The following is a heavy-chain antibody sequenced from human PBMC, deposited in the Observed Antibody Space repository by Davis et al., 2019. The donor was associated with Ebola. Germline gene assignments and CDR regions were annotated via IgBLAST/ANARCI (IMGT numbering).Heavy chain of an antibody. J-gene: IGHJ4*02. D-gene: IGHD3-22*01. CDR1: GYSFPSSW. CDR2: LYPGDSHT. V-gene: IGHV5-51*01. CDR3: AGQAIFSDSSGYYVH. Sequence: GESLKISCKASGYSFPSSWIVWVRPLPGKGLEWMGILYPGDSHTAYSPSFEGHVTISADKPISTAFLHWSSLKASDSGMYYCAGQAIFSDSSGYYVHWGQGTLVTVSS.